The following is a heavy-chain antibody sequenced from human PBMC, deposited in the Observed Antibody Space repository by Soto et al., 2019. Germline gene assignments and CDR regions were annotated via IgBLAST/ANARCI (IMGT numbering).Heavy chain of an antibody. CDR2: ISYDGSNK. Sequence: QVQLVESGGGVVQPGRSLRLSCAASGFTFSSYAMHWVRQAPGKGLEWVAVISYDGSNKYYADSVKGRFTISRDNYKNTLYLQMNSLRAEDTAVYYCARDSYDYVWGSYSGAFDIWGQGTMVTVSS. CDR3: ARDSYDYVWGSYSGAFDI. D-gene: IGHD3-16*01. CDR1: GFTFSSYA. J-gene: IGHJ3*02. V-gene: IGHV3-30-3*01.